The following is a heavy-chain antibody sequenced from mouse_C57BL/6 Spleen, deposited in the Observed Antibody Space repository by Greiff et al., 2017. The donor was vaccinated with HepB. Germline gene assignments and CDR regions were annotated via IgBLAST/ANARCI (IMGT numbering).Heavy chain of an antibody. V-gene: IGHV5-6*01. CDR3: ARQENWDYFDY. CDR1: GFTFSSYG. D-gene: IGHD4-1*01. Sequence: EVKLMESGGDLVKPGGSLKLSCAASGFTFSSYGMSWVRQTPDKRLEWVATISSGGSYTYYPDSVKGRFTISRDNAKNTLYLQMSSLKSEDTAMYYCARQENWDYFDYWGQGTTLTVSS. J-gene: IGHJ2*01. CDR2: ISSGGSYT.